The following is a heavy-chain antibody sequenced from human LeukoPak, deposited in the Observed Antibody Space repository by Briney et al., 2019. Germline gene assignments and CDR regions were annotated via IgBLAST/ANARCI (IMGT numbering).Heavy chain of an antibody. V-gene: IGHV1-58*01. CDR2: IVVGSGNT. CDR3: ARGSQLAPQRGYSGYDSGAHDY. CDR1: GFTFTSSA. Sequence: SVKVSCKASGFTFTSSAVQWVRQARGQRLEWIGWIVVGSGNTNYAQKFQERVTITRDMSTSTAYMELSSLRSEDTAVYYCARGSQLAPQRGYSGYDSGAHDYWGQGTLVTVSS. D-gene: IGHD5-12*01. J-gene: IGHJ4*02.